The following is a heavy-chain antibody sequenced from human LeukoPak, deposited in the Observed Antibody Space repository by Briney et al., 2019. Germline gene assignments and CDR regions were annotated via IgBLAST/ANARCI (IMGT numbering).Heavy chain of an antibody. CDR1: GFTFSRYT. CDR3: ARAPVIFGSWTQDAFDI. CDR2: ISTSSIYK. Sequence: GGSLRLSCGASGFTFSRYTMNWVRQAPGKGLEWVASISTSSIYKYYGDPVKGRFTISRDNSRNSAYLQMDSLSPEDTAVYYCARAPVIFGSWTQDAFDIWGQGTMVTVSS. V-gene: IGHV3-21*01. D-gene: IGHD3-10*01. J-gene: IGHJ3*02.